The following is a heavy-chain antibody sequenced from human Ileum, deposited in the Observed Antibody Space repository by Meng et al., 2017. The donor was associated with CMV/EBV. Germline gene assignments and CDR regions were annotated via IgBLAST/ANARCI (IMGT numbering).Heavy chain of an antibody. CDR3: ARERVGAWYYFDY. D-gene: IGHD1-26*01. CDR2: TYYRSKWYN. V-gene: IGHV6-1*01. J-gene: IGHJ4*02. Sequence: DSVSSNSAAWNWIRQSQSRGLEWLGRTYYRSKWYNDYAVSVKSRITINPDTSKNQFSLQLNSVTPEDTAVYYCARERVGAWYYFDYWGQGTLVTVSS. CDR1: DSVSSNSAA.